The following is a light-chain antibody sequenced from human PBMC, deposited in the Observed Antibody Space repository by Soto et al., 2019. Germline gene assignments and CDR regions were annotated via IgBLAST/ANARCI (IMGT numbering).Light chain of an antibody. CDR3: CSYAGSSEVV. CDR2: EGS. V-gene: IGLV2-23*01. Sequence: QSALTQPASVSGSPGQSITISCTGTSSDVGSYNLVSWYQQHPGKAPKLMIYEGSKRPSGVSNRISGSKSGNTAFLTISGLQAEDEAHYYCCSYAGSSEVVFGGGTQLTVL. CDR1: SSDVGSYNL. J-gene: IGLJ2*01.